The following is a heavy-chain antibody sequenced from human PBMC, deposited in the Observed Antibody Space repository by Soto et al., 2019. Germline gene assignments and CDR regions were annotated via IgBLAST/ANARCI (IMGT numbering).Heavy chain of an antibody. V-gene: IGHV4-38-2*01. CDR1: GYSISSGYY. J-gene: IGHJ6*02. D-gene: IGHD3-10*01. CDR2: IYHSGST. Sequence: SETLSLTCAVSGYSISSGYYWGWIRQPPGKGLEWIGSIYHSGSTYYNPSLKSRVTISVDTSKNQFSLKLSSVTAADTAVYYCARGGLGGSGSTYYYYGMDVWGQGTTVTVS. CDR3: ARGGLGGSGSTYYYYGMDV.